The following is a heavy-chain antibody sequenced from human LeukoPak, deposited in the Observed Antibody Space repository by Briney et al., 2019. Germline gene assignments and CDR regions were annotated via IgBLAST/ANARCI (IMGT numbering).Heavy chain of an antibody. V-gene: IGHV3-23*01. CDR2: ISGSGGST. CDR1: GFTFSSYA. D-gene: IGHD3-22*01. CDR3: AKAPEYYYDSSGYYYQ. Sequence: GGSLRLSCAASGFTFSSYAMSWVRQAPGRGLEWVSAISGSGGSTYYADSVKGRFTISRDNSKNTLYLQMNSLRAEDTAVYYCAKAPEYYYDSSGYYYQWGQGTLVTVSS. J-gene: IGHJ4*02.